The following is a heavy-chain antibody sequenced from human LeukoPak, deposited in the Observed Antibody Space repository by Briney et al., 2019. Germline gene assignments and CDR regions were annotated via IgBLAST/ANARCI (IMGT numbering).Heavy chain of an antibody. J-gene: IGHJ4*02. Sequence: GGSLRLSCAASGFTFDDYAMHWVRQAPGKGLEWVSGISWNSGSIGYADSVKGRFTISRDNAKNSLYLQMNSLRAEDTALYYCAKDKIHNRGWYGYWGQGTLVTVSS. D-gene: IGHD6-19*01. CDR1: GFTFDDYA. CDR3: AKDKIHNRGWYGY. CDR2: ISWNSGSI. V-gene: IGHV3-9*01.